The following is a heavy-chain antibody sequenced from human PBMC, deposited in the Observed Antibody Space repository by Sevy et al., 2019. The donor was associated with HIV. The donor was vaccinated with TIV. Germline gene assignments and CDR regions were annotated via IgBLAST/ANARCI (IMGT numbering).Heavy chain of an antibody. CDR1: GFTFSTYG. CDR3: ARGICSSTSCYLDY. Sequence: GGSLRLSCAASGFTFSTYGMHWVRQAPGKGLEWVAIIWYDGSKKYDADSVKGRFTISRDSSKNTLFLQMNSLRAEDTAVYYCARGICSSTSCYLDYWGRGTLVTVSS. V-gene: IGHV3-33*01. CDR2: IWYDGSKK. J-gene: IGHJ4*02. D-gene: IGHD2-2*01.